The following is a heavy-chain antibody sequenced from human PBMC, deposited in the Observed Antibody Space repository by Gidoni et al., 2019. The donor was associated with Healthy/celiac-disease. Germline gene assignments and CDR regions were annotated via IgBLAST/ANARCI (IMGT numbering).Heavy chain of an antibody. Sequence: EVQLVESGGGLVQPGGSLRLSCAASGFPFSSYSMNWVRQAPGKGLEWVSYISSSSSTIYYADSVKGRFTISRDNAKNSLYLQMNSLRDEDTAVYYCARVIYDYVWGERGDYGMDVWGQGTTVTVSS. CDR3: ARVIYDYVWGERGDYGMDV. D-gene: IGHD3-16*01. CDR2: ISSSSSTI. V-gene: IGHV3-48*02. J-gene: IGHJ6*02. CDR1: GFPFSSYS.